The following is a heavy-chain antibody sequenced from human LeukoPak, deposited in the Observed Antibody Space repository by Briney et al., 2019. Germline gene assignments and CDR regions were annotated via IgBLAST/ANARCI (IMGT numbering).Heavy chain of an antibody. CDR3: ARRDYTRYCSSTSCTFFDL. CDR1: GDDLVTYW. Sequence: GESLKISCKGSGDDLVTYWIAWVRQMPGKGLEWMGIIYPGDSDTRYSPSFQGQVTISADKSISTAYLQWSSLKASDTAIYYCARRDYTRYCSSTSCTFFDLWGQGTPVTVSS. J-gene: IGHJ4*02. D-gene: IGHD2-2*01. V-gene: IGHV5-51*01. CDR2: IYPGDSDT.